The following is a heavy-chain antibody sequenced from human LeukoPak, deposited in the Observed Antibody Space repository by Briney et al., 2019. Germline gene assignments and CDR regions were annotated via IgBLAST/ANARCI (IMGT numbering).Heavy chain of an antibody. J-gene: IGHJ6*02. Sequence: SQTLSLTCAISGDSVSSNSAAWNWIRQSPSRGLEWLGRTYYRSKWYNDYAVSVKSRITINPDTSKNQFSLQLNSVTPEDTAVYYCAREVVRGVIYYYYGMDVWGQGTTVTVSS. D-gene: IGHD3-10*01. CDR2: TYYRSKWYN. V-gene: IGHV6-1*01. CDR3: AREVVRGVIYYYYGMDV. CDR1: GDSVSSNSAA.